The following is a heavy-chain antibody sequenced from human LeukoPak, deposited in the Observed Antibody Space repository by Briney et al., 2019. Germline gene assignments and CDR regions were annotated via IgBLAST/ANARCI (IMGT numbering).Heavy chain of an antibody. Sequence: GGSLRLSCVASGFTFSSYWMSWVRQAPGKGLEWVVNINLDGNEKYYIDSVKGRFTISRDNAKNSLYLQMSSLRAEDTALYYCAREVAVGIGAYNYWGQGTLVTVSS. CDR3: AREVAVGIGAYNY. J-gene: IGHJ4*02. CDR1: GFTFSSYW. D-gene: IGHD6-13*01. V-gene: IGHV3-7*01. CDR2: INLDGNEK.